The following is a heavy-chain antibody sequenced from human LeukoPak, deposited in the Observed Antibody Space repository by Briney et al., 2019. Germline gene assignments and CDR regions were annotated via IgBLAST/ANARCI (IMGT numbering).Heavy chain of an antibody. D-gene: IGHD1-26*01. CDR2: IYWDDDK. J-gene: IGHJ4*02. CDR3: AHSSPKVGATANFDY. Sequence: SGPMLVKPTQTLTLTCTFSGFSLSSSGVGVGWIRQPPGKALEWLALIYWDDDKRYSPSLKSRLTITKDTSTNQVVLTMTDMDPVDTATYYCAHSSPKVGATANFDYWGQGTLVTVSS. CDR1: GFSLSSSGVG. V-gene: IGHV2-5*02.